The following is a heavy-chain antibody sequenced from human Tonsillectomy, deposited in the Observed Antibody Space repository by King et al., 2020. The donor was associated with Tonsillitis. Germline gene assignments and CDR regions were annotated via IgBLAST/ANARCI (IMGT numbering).Heavy chain of an antibody. Sequence: QLVQSGGGLVQPGRSLRLSCADSGIILHVHTVHWLRLRSGKGLEWVGGMSWIVGGPAYADSVKGRFTISRDNADNSLYLQMDSLRPEDTALYYCVKDTSTGGLDYWGQGTLVTVSS. D-gene: IGHD2-15*01. V-gene: IGHV3-9*01. J-gene: IGHJ4*02. CDR2: MSWIVGGP. CDR1: GIILHVHT. CDR3: VKDTSTGGLDY.